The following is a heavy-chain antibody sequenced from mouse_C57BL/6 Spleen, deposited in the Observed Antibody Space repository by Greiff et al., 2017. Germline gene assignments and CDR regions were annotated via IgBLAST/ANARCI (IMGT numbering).Heavy chain of an antibody. J-gene: IGHJ2*01. Sequence: VQLQQPGAELVKPGASVKLSCKASGYTFTSYWMQWVKQRPGQGLEWIGEIDPSDSYTNYNQKVKGKATLTVDTSSSTAYMQLSSLTSEDSAVYYCARYGSSYFDYWGQGTTLTVSS. CDR1: GYTFTSYW. D-gene: IGHD1-1*01. CDR2: IDPSDSYT. CDR3: ARYGSSYFDY. V-gene: IGHV1-50*01.